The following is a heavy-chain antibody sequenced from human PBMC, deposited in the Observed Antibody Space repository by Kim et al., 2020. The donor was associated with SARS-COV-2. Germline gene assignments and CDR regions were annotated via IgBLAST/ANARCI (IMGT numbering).Heavy chain of an antibody. V-gene: IGHV1-46*01. CDR3: ARDRWWGYYYYMDV. J-gene: IGHJ6*03. Sequence: AQKFQGRVTMTRDTSTSTGYMELSSLRSEDTAVYYCARDRWWGYYYYMDVWGKGTTVTVSS. D-gene: IGHD2-15*01.